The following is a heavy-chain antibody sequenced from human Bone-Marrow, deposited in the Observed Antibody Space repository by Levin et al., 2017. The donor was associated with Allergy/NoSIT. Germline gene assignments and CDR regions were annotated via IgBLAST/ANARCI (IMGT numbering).Heavy chain of an antibody. V-gene: IGHV3-23*01. CDR3: AKPPTAAVDS. CDR2: IGGSGGGT. Sequence: GSLRLSCAASGFTFGDYTMTWVRQAPGKGLEWISVIGGSGGGTKYADSVKGRFIISRDNSKNTLYLQMNNLRADDTAVYYCAKPPTAAVDSWGQGTLVTVSS. CDR1: GFTFGDYT. D-gene: IGHD4-17*01. J-gene: IGHJ4*02.